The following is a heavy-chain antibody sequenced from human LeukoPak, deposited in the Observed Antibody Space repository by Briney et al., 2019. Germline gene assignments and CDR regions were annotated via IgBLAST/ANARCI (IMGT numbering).Heavy chain of an antibody. D-gene: IGHD5-24*01. CDR1: GFTFSSYS. Sequence: GGSLRLSCAASGFTFSSYSMNWVRQAPGKGLEWVSYISSSSSTIYYADSVKGRFTISRDNAKNSLYLQMNSLRAEDTAVYYCARDRRDGYKYWGQGTLVTVSS. J-gene: IGHJ4*02. CDR3: ARDRRDGYKY. CDR2: ISSSSSTI. V-gene: IGHV3-48*01.